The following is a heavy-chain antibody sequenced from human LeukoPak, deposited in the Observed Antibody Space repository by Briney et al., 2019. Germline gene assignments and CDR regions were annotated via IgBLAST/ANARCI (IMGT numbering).Heavy chain of an antibody. J-gene: IGHJ1*01. CDR1: GGSMSNYY. Sequence: SETLSLTCTVSGGSMSNYYWSWIRQPPGKGLEWIGYVYYSGGTNYNPSLKSRVTISVDTSKNQFSLKLTSVTAADTAVYYCARATWYSSGWGYFHHWGQGTLVTVSS. CDR2: VYYSGGT. CDR3: ARATWYSSGWGYFHH. D-gene: IGHD6-19*01. V-gene: IGHV4-59*01.